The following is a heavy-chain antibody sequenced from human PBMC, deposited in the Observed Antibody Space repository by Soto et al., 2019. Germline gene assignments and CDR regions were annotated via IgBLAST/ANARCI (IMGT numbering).Heavy chain of an antibody. CDR3: ARAHPLRPGSYYFDY. Sequence: GGSLRLSCAASGFTFSSYDMHWVRQATGKGLEWVSAIGTAGDTYYPGSVKGRFTISRENAKNSLYLQMNSLRAGDTAVYYCARAHPLRPGSYYFDYWGQGTLVTVSS. V-gene: IGHV3-13*01. CDR1: GFTFSSYD. CDR2: IGTAGDT. J-gene: IGHJ4*02. D-gene: IGHD3-10*01.